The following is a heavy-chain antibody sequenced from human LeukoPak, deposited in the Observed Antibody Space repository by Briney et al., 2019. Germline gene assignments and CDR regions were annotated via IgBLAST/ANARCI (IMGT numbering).Heavy chain of an antibody. CDR3: ARVVVVPAAMGEMGYFDY. CDR2: IIPIFGTA. J-gene: IGHJ4*02. Sequence: SVKVSCKASGGTFSSYAISWVRQAPGQGLEWMGGIIPIFGTANYAQKFQGRVTITADESTSTAYMELSSLRSEDTAVYYCARVVVVPAAMGEMGYFDYWGQGTLVTVSS. D-gene: IGHD2-2*01. CDR1: GGTFSSYA. V-gene: IGHV1-69*13.